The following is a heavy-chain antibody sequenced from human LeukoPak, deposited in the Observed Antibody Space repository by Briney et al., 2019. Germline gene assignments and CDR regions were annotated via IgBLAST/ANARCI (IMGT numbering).Heavy chain of an antibody. CDR3: SRSLTPLDIVLEPAVRLCGMDV. D-gene: IGHD2-2*03. CDR2: IKHSGST. V-gene: IGHV4-34*01. J-gene: IGHJ6*02. Sequence: SETLSLTCAVYGGSFSGYYLRWIRQPPGKGLEWIGQIKHSGSTNYNPSPTSRVSISANSTNNKFYLKLSSMTGADTAVYYFSRSLTPLDIVLEPAVRLCGMDVWGQGTTVTVSS. CDR1: GGSFSGYY.